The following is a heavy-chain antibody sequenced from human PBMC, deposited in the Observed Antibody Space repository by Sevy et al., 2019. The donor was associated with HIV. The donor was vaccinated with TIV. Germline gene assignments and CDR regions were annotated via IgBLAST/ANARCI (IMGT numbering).Heavy chain of an antibody. J-gene: IGHJ1*01. Sequence: ASVKVSCKASGYTFTSYGISWVRQAPGQGLEWMGWISAYNGNTNYAQKLQGRVTMTTDTSTSTAYMELRSLRSDDTAVYYCARGQNPYNWNGYFQHWGQGTLVTVSS. CDR3: ARGQNPYNWNGYFQH. CDR1: GYTFTSYG. V-gene: IGHV1-18*01. CDR2: ISAYNGNT. D-gene: IGHD1-20*01.